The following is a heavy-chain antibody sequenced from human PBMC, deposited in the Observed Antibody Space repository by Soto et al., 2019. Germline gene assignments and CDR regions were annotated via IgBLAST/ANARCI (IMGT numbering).Heavy chain of an antibody. CDR2: ISAYNGNT. CDR3: ARDVRGHYYYYGMDV. V-gene: IGHV1-18*01. D-gene: IGHD5-12*01. Sequence: QVQLVQSGAEVKKPGASVKVSRKASGYTFTSYGISWVRQAPGQGLEWMGWISAYNGNTNYAQRLQGRVTMTTDTSTSTLYMELRSLRSDDTAVYYCARDVRGHYYYYGMDVWGQGTTVTVSS. CDR1: GYTFTSYG. J-gene: IGHJ6*02.